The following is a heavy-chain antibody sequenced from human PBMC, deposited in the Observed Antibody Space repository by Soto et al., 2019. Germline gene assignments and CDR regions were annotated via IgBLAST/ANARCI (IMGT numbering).Heavy chain of an antibody. CDR1: GYTFTSYA. J-gene: IGHJ4*02. CDR2: INAGNGNT. V-gene: IGHV1-3*01. Sequence: ASVKVSCKASGYTFTSYAMHWVRQAPGQRLEWMGWINAGNGNTKYSQKFQGRVTITRDTSASTAYMELSSLRSEDTAVYYCARVSVAVADSPFDYWGQGTLVTVSS. D-gene: IGHD6-19*01. CDR3: ARVSVAVADSPFDY.